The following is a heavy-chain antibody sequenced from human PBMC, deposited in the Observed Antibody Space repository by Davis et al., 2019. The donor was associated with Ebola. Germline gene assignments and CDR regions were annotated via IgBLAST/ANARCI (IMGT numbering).Heavy chain of an antibody. CDR2: ISSDGNNK. Sequence: GGSLRLSCAASGFTSAMHWVRQASGKGLEWVAFISSDGNNKYYTDSVKGRFTISRDNSKNTVYLQMNSLRPEDTAVYYCAKDRHPLANNKIYYFDYWGPGTLVTVSS. D-gene: IGHD2/OR15-2a*01. V-gene: IGHV3-30-3*02. CDR1: GFTSA. CDR3: AKDRHPLANNKIYYFDY. J-gene: IGHJ4*01.